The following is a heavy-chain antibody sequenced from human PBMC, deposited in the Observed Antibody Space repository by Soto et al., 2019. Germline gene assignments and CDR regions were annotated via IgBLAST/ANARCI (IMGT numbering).Heavy chain of an antibody. Sequence: SLKVSCKASGGTFSSYTISWVRQAPGQGLEWMGRIIPILGIANYAQKFQGRVTITADKSTSTAYMELSSLRSEDTAVYYCAREYCSSTSCSFDYWGQGTLVNVSS. CDR1: GGTFSSYT. V-gene: IGHV1-69*04. J-gene: IGHJ4*02. D-gene: IGHD2-2*01. CDR3: AREYCSSTSCSFDY. CDR2: IIPILGIA.